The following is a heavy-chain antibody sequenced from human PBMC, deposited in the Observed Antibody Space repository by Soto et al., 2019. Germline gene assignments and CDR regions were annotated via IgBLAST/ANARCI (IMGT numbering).Heavy chain of an antibody. D-gene: IGHD2-21*01. J-gene: IGHJ5*02. Sequence: QVQLQESGPGLVKPSQTLSLTCTVSGGSISSDGYYWSWIRQHPGKGLEWIGYIYYSGSTYYNPSLKSRVTISVDTSKNQFSLKLSSVTAADTAVYYCARVSWVISDAGWFDPWGQGTLVTVSS. CDR3: ARVSWVISDAGWFDP. V-gene: IGHV4-31*03. CDR1: GGSISSDGYY. CDR2: IYYSGST.